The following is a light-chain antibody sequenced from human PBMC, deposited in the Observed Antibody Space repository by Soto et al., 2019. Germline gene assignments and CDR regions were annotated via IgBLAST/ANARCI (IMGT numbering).Light chain of an antibody. V-gene: IGLV2-14*01. CDR3: SSYTSTNTLV. CDR1: TSDVGGYNH. Sequence: QSALIQPASVSGSPGQSITISCTGTTSDVGGYNHVSWFQQHPGKVPKLMIYDVNNRPSGVSNRFSGSKSGNTASLTISGLQAEDEADYYCSSYTSTNTLVFGGGTKLTVL. J-gene: IGLJ2*01. CDR2: DVN.